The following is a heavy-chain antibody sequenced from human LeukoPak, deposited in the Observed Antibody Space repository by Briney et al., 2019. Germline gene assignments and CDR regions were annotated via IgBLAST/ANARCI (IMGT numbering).Heavy chain of an antibody. CDR2: ISSSSSYI. CDR3: ARYDYYDSSGYYEGPGY. D-gene: IGHD3-22*01. V-gene: IGHV3-21*01. Sequence: GGSLRLPCAASGFTFSSYSMNWVRQAPGKGLEWVSSISSSSSYIYYADSVKGRFTISRDNAKNSLYLQMNSLRAEDTAVYYCARYDYYDSSGYYEGPGYWGQGTLVTVSS. CDR1: GFTFSSYS. J-gene: IGHJ4*02.